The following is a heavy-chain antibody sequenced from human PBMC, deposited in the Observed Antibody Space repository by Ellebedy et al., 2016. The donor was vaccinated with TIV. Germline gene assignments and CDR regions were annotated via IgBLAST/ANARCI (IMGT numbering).Heavy chain of an antibody. D-gene: IGHD3-22*01. CDR3: ARILYYYDSSGYYPGAFDI. CDR2: IDWDDDK. V-gene: IGHV2-70*11. Sequence: SGPTLVKPTQTLTLTCTFSGFSLSTSGMCVSWIRQPPGKALEWLARIDWDDDKYYSTSLKTRLTISKDTSKNQVVLKMTNMDPVYTATYYCARILYYYDSSGYYPGAFDIWGQGTMVTVSS. CDR1: GFSLSTSGMC. J-gene: IGHJ3*02.